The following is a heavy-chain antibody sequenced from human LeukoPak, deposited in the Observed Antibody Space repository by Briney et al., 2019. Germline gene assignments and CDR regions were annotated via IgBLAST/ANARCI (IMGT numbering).Heavy chain of an antibody. CDR3: ARGAPRGVWNFYFDY. CDR2: VGPYNRKT. D-gene: IGHD1-7*01. J-gene: IGHJ4*02. CDR1: GYAFSSYG. Sequence: RASVTVSCKASGYAFSSYGIGWVRQAPGQGLEWMGWVGPYNRKTNYSQKFQGRVTITTDTPTNTAYLELRTLRSDDTAVYYCARGAPRGVWNFYFDYWGQGTLVTVSS. V-gene: IGHV1-18*01.